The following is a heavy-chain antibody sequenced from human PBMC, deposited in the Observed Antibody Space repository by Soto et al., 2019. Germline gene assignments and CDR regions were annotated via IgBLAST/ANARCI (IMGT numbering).Heavy chain of an antibody. CDR3: TRHRRDMIVGRDY. D-gene: IGHD3-22*01. CDR2: IRSKANSYAT. CDR1: GFTFSGSA. Sequence: EVQLVESGGGLVQPGGSLKLSCAASGFTFSGSAMHWVRQASGKGLEWVGRIRSKANSYATAYAASVKGRFTISRDDSKNTSYLQMNSLKTEDTAVYYCTRHRRDMIVGRDYWGQGTLVTVSS. V-gene: IGHV3-73*02. J-gene: IGHJ4*02.